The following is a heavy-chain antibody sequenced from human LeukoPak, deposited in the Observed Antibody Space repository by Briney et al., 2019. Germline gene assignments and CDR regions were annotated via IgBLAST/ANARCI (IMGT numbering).Heavy chain of an antibody. CDR1: GGTFSSYA. CDR3: ACMILRFSEWHHYYYGMDV. V-gene: IGHV1-69*13. D-gene: IGHD3-3*01. J-gene: IGHJ6*02. Sequence: GASVKVSCKASGGTFSSYAISWVRQAPGQGLEWMGGIIPIFGTANYAQKFQGRVTITADESTSTAYMELSSLRSEDTAVYYCACMILRFSEWHHYYYGMDVWGQGTTVTVSS. CDR2: IIPIFGTA.